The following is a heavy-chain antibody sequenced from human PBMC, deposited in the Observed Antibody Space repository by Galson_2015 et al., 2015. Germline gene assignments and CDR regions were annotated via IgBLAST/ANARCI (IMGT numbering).Heavy chain of an antibody. Sequence: IVSGGSISHDAYYWSWIRQHPGKGLEWIGYIYYSGSTYYNPSLKSRVTISVDTSKNQFSLKLSSVTAADTAVYYCARGIRQRMLRGVIPTDKYFFDYWGQGTLVTVSS. J-gene: IGHJ4*02. CDR3: ARGIRQRMLRGVIPTDKYFFDY. D-gene: IGHD3-10*01. CDR1: GGSISHDAYY. CDR2: IYYSGST. V-gene: IGHV4-31*03.